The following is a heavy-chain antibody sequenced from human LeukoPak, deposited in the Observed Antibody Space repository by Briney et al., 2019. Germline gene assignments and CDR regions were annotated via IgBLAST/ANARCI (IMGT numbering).Heavy chain of an antibody. J-gene: IGHJ4*02. CDR3: ARHGTISSESYFDY. D-gene: IGHD1-14*01. CDR1: GGSVSSYY. V-gene: IGHV4-59*08. CDR2: IHNSGRT. Sequence: SETLSLTCSVSGGSVSSYYWSWIRQSPGKGLEWIGYIHNSGRTNYNPSLKSRVTVCVDTSKNHVSLRLSSVTAADTAVYYGARHGTISSESYFDYWGQGALVTVSS.